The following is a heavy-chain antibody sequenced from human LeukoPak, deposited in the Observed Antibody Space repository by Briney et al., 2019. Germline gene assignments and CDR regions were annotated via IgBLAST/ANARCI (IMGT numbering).Heavy chain of an antibody. V-gene: IGHV3-7*01. CDR2: IKQDGSEK. CDR3: ARDHTVDGLVFDY. CDR1: GFTFSDFW. Sequence: GGSLRLSXAASGFTFSDFWMNWVRQAPGKGLEWVASIKQDGSEKYYVDSVKGRFSISRDNAKNSLHLQMNSLRAEDTAVYYCARDHTVDGLVFDYWGQGILVTVSS. D-gene: IGHD6-19*01. J-gene: IGHJ4*02.